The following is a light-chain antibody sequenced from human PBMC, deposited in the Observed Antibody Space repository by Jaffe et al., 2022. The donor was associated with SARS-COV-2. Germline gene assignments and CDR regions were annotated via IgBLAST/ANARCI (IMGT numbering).Light chain of an antibody. CDR3: SSYAGSSNPVV. Sequence: QSALTQPPSASGSPGQSVTISCTGTSSDVGGYNYVSWYQQHPGKAPKLMIYEVNKRPSGVPDRFSASKSGNTASLTVSGLQTEDEADYYCSSYAGSSNPVVFGGGTKLTVL. CDR1: SSDVGGYNY. V-gene: IGLV2-8*01. CDR2: EVN. J-gene: IGLJ2*01.